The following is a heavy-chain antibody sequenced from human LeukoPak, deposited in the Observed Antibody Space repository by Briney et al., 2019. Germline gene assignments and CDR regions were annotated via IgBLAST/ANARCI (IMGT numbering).Heavy chain of an antibody. D-gene: IGHD6-19*01. CDR1: GVSISSYY. V-gene: IGHV4-4*09. J-gene: IGHJ2*01. CDR2: ISTSGST. Sequence: SETLSLTCTVSGVSISSYYCSWIRQPPGKGLEWIGYISTSGSTDYSPSLKSRVTISVDRSKNQCSLNLSSVTAADTAVYYCSGHDEGSGWYRSYIDLWGRGTLVIVSS. CDR3: SGHDEGSGWYRSYIDL.